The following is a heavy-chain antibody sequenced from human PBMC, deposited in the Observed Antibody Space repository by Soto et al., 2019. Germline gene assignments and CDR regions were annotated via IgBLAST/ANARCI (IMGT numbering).Heavy chain of an antibody. CDR3: ARVTVTADY. Sequence: QVQLVQSGAEVKKPGSSVEVSCKASGGTFSSYTISLVRQAPGQGLEWMGRFIPILGIANYAQKFQGRVTITADKSTSTAYMELSSLRSEDTAVYYCARVTVTADYWGQGTLVTVSS. D-gene: IGHD4-17*01. CDR1: GGTFSSYT. V-gene: IGHV1-69*02. J-gene: IGHJ4*02. CDR2: FIPILGIA.